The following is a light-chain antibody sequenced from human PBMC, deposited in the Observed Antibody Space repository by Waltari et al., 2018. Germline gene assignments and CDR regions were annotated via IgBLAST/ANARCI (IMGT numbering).Light chain of an antibody. CDR1: SSDVDNYNF. Sequence: QSALTQPASVSGSPGQSITISCTGTSSDVDNYNFVSWYQQHPGKAPKLMIYGFSKRPSGVSDRFSGSKSGNTASLTISGLQAEDEADYYCSSYTNIITYVFGTGTKVTVL. J-gene: IGLJ1*01. CDR3: SSYTNIITYV. V-gene: IGLV2-14*01. CDR2: GFS.